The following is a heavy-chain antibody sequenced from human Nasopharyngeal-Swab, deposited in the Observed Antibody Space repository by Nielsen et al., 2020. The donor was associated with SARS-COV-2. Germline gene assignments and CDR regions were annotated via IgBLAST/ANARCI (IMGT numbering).Heavy chain of an antibody. CDR3: ARAPSTSGYDFLDY. V-gene: IGHV3-7*03. CDR2: IKQDGSEK. D-gene: IGHD5-12*01. Sequence: GSLRLSCAASGFTFSSYWMSWVRQAPGKGLEWVANIKQDGSEKYYVDSVKGRFTISRDNAKNSLYLQMNSLRAEDTAVYYCARAPSTSGYDFLDYWGQGTLVTVSS. J-gene: IGHJ4*02. CDR1: GFTFSSYW.